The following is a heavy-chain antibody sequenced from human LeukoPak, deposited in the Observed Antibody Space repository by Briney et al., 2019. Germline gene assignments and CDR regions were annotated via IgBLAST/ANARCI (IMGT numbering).Heavy chain of an antibody. CDR3: TRRLDH. Sequence: GGSLRLSWAASGFSFNSDWMDWVRQAPGKGLEWVANIKHDENEKNYLDSVKVRFTISRDNAHNSLYLQMNGLRVEDTAVYYCTRRLDHWGQGTLVTVSS. CDR2: IKHDENEK. J-gene: IGHJ4*02. CDR1: GFSFNSDW. D-gene: IGHD3-16*01. V-gene: IGHV3-7*01.